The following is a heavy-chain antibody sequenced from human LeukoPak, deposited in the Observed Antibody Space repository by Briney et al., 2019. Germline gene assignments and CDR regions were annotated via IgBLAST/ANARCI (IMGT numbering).Heavy chain of an antibody. CDR3: AKNMFGEFDY. D-gene: IGHD3-10*02. Sequence: GGSLRLSCAASGFTFSSSGMSWVRQAPGEGLEWVSGISGTVDTTYYADSVKGRFTISRDNSKNTVYLQMNSLRAEDTAVYYCAKNMFGEFDYWGQGTLVTVSS. V-gene: IGHV3-23*01. J-gene: IGHJ4*02. CDR1: GFTFSSSG. CDR2: ISGTVDTT.